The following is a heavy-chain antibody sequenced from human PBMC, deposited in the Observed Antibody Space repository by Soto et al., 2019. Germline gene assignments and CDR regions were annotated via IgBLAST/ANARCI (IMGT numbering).Heavy chain of an antibody. CDR1: GGSFSSGAYY. CDR2: ISYRRTP. D-gene: IGHD6-13*01. J-gene: IGHJ5*02. CDR3: ARVSATGTRWFDP. Sequence: QVQLQESGPGLVKPSQNLSLTCTVSGGSFSSGAYYWSWVRRHPGIGLEWIGYISYRRTPYYNPSLKSRLTISVDASKHLFSLRLSAVSAADTAVYYCARVSATGTRWFDPWGQGTLVTVSS. V-gene: IGHV4-31*03.